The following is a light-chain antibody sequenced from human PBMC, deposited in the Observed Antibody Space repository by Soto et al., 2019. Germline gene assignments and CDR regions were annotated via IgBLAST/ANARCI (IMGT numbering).Light chain of an antibody. Sequence: QSALTQPASVSGSPGQSITISCTGTSSDVGGYNYVSWYQQHPGKAPKLMIYDVSNRPSGVSNRFSGSKSGNTASLTNSGLKAEDEADYYCRSYTSSSTLYVFGTGTKLTVL. V-gene: IGLV2-14*01. J-gene: IGLJ1*01. CDR2: DVS. CDR3: RSYTSSSTLYV. CDR1: SSDVGGYNY.